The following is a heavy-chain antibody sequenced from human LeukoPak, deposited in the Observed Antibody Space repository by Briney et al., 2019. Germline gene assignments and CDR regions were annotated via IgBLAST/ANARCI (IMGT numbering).Heavy chain of an antibody. Sequence: PGGSLRLSCTASGFTFSSDSMNWVRQAPGKGLEWVSCISSGSSHTYCADSVKGRFTISRDNAKNSLYLQMNSLRAEDTAVYYCARAADFDYWGQGTLVTVSS. V-gene: IGHV3-21*01. CDR2: ISSGSSHT. CDR3: ARAADFDY. CDR1: GFTFSSDS. J-gene: IGHJ4*02.